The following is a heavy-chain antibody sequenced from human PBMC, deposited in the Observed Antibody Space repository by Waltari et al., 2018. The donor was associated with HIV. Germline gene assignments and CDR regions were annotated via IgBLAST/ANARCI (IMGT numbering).Heavy chain of an antibody. V-gene: IGHV3-66*01. CDR1: GFTVSSNY. CDR2: IYSGGST. Sequence: EVQLVESGGGLVQPGGSLRLSCAASGFTVSSNYMSWVRQAPGKGLEWVSVIYSGGSTYDADAVKGRFTISRDKSKNTLYLQMNSLRAEDTAVYYCARVGATREGLDYWGQGTLVTVSS. CDR3: ARVGATREGLDY. D-gene: IGHD1-26*01. J-gene: IGHJ4*02.